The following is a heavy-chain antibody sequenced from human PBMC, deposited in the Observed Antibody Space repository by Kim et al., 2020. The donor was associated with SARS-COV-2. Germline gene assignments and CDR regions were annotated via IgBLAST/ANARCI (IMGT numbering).Heavy chain of an antibody. CDR1: GGSISSSSYY. D-gene: IGHD6-13*01. Sequence: SETLSLTCTVSGGSISSSSYYWGWIRQPPGKGLEWIGSIYYSGSTYYNPSLKSRVTISVDTSKNQFSLKLSSVTAADTAVYYCARVGDHSSSWYDGYYYYGMDVWGQGTTVTVSS. CDR3: ARVGDHSSSWYDGYYYYGMDV. V-gene: IGHV4-39*01. CDR2: IYYSGST. J-gene: IGHJ6*02.